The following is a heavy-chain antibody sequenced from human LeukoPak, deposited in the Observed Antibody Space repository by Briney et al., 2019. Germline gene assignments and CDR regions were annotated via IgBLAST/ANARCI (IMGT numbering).Heavy chain of an antibody. CDR3: ARDTLNVDTAMAYEYYYYGMDV. Sequence: PGRSLRLSCAASGFTFSSYWMSWVRQAPGKGLEWVANIKQDGSEKYYVDSVKGRFTISRDNAKNSLYLQMNSPRAEDTAVYYCARDTLNVDTAMAYEYYYYGMDVWGKGTTVTVSS. CDR2: IKQDGSEK. J-gene: IGHJ6*04. CDR1: GFTFSSYW. D-gene: IGHD5-18*01. V-gene: IGHV3-7*03.